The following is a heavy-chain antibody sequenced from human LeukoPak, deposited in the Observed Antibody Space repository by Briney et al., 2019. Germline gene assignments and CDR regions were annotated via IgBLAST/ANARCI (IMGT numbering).Heavy chain of an antibody. V-gene: IGHV4-39*01. D-gene: IGHD2-21*02. CDR1: GGSISSSSYY. CDR2: IYYSGST. Sequence: KASETLSLTCTVSGGSISSSSYYWGWIRQPPGKGLEWIGSIYYSGSTYYNPSLKSRVTISVDTSKDQFSLKLSSVTAADTAVYYCARPLRGVTGKIDYWGQGTLATVSS. CDR3: ARPLRGVTGKIDY. J-gene: IGHJ4*02.